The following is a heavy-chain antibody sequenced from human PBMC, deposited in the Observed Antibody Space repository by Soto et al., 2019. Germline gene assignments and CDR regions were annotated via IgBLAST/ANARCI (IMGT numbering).Heavy chain of an antibody. D-gene: IGHD3-16*01. Sequence: GGSLRLSCAASGFTFSSYAMSWVRQAPGKGLEWVSAISGSGGSTYYADSVKGRFTISRDNSKNTLYLQMNSLRAEDTAVYYCAKPRIMITFGGVDDSGYWGQGTLVTVSS. J-gene: IGHJ4*02. CDR1: GFTFSSYA. CDR2: ISGSGGST. CDR3: AKPRIMITFGGVDDSGY. V-gene: IGHV3-23*01.